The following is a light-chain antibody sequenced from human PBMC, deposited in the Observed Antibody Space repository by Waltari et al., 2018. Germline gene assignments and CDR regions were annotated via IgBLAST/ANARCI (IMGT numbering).Light chain of an antibody. V-gene: IGLV1-47*01. Sequence: QSVMTHPPSASGTPGQRVTTSCSGSNSNTGNTHVSWYQPLPGAAPKLLIYRNNRRPRAVPCRFSISNFCSSAFLTISGIRCEADGDSYCGGWDDSLNGCVFGGGTKPTVL. CDR3: GGWDDSLNGCV. CDR1: NSNTGNTH. J-gene: IGLJ3*02. CDR2: RNN.